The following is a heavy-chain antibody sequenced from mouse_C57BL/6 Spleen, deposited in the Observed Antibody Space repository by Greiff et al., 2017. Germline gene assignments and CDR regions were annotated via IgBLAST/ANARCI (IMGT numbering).Heavy chain of an antibody. CDR1: GYAFSSYW. V-gene: IGHV1-80*01. CDR3: ARAGDGYHGGFAY. D-gene: IGHD2-3*01. CDR2: IYPGDGDT. J-gene: IGHJ3*01. Sequence: QVQLQQSGAELVKPGASVKISCKASGYAFSSYWMNWVKQRPGKGLEWIGQIYPGDGDTNYNGKFKGKATLTADKSSSPAYMQLSSRTSEDSAVYFCARAGDGYHGGFAYWGQGTLVTVSA.